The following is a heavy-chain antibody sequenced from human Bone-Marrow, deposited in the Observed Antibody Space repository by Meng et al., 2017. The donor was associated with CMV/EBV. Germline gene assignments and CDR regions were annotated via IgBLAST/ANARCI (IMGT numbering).Heavy chain of an antibody. D-gene: IGHD6-19*01. J-gene: IGHJ3*02. CDR2: ISSSGSTI. CDR3: AKDRGGGSGWYRSDAFDI. V-gene: IGHV3-11*04. Sequence: GGSLRLSCAASGFTFSDYYMSWIRQAPGKGLEWVSYISSSGSTIYYADSVKGRFTISRDNSKNTLYLQMNSLRAEDTAVYYCAKDRGGGSGWYRSDAFDIWGQGTMVTVSS. CDR1: GFTFSDYY.